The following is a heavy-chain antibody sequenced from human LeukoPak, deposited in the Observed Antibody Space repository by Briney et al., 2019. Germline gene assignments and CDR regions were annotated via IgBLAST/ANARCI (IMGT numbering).Heavy chain of an antibody. CDR3: ARDNPQTLLLWFKLVDYYYYGMDV. CDR2: ISAYNGNT. J-gene: IGHJ6*02. D-gene: IGHD3-10*01. CDR1: GYTFTSYG. Sequence: ASVKVSCKASGYTFTSYGISWVRQAPGQGLEWMGWISAYNGNTNYAQKLQGRVTMTTDTSTSTAYMELRSLRSDDTAVYYCARDNPQTLLLWFKLVDYYYYGMDVWGQGTTVTVSS. V-gene: IGHV1-18*01.